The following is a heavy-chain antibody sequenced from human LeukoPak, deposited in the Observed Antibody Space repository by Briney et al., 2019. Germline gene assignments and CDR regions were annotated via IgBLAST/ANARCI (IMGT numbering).Heavy chain of an antibody. CDR2: INPSGGST. CDR1: GYIIATYY. J-gene: IGHJ4*02. Sequence: GASVKVSCKASGYIIATYYTDWVRQAPGQGLEWMGRINPSGGSTNYARQFQDRVTMTSDTSTTTVYMELSSLRSEDTAVYFCARVSRDGYYLFDYWGQGTLVTVSS. V-gene: IGHV1-46*01. CDR3: ARVSRDGYYLFDY. D-gene: IGHD5-24*01.